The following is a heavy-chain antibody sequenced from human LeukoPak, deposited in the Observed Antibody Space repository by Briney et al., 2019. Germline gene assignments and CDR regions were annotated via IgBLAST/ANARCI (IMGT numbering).Heavy chain of an antibody. Sequence: GGSLRLSCTASGFTFSSYAMNWVRQAPGKGLEWVSGIGAGGTFTYYADSVKGRFTISRDNAKNSLYLQMNSLRAEDTAVYYCARSLIPYFDYWGQGTLVTVSS. CDR3: ARSLIPYFDY. CDR2: IGAGGTFT. V-gene: IGHV3-21*01. CDR1: GFTFSSYA. J-gene: IGHJ4*02. D-gene: IGHD2-21*01.